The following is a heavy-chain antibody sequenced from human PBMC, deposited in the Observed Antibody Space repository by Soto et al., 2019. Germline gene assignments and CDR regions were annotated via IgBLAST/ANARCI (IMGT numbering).Heavy chain of an antibody. Sequence: PSETLSLTCAVYGGSFSGYYWSWIRQPPGKGLEWIGEINHSGSTNYNPSLKSRVTISVDTSKNQFSLKLSPVTAADTAVYYCVRHSTSCYFCYYYYGMDVWGQGTTVTVSS. CDR2: INHSGST. CDR3: VRHSTSCYFCYYYYGMDV. J-gene: IGHJ6*02. D-gene: IGHD2-2*01. CDR1: GGSFSGYY. V-gene: IGHV4-34*01.